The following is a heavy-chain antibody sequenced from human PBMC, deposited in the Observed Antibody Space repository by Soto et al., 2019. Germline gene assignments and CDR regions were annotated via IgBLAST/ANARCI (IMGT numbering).Heavy chain of an antibody. D-gene: IGHD3-22*01. CDR1: GFTLSRYG. CDR3: ARSIITMISPDACDI. J-gene: IGHJ3*02. CDR2: IWFDGSNE. V-gene: IGHV3-33*01. Sequence: QAQLLESGGGVAQPGRSLRLSCAASGFTLSRYGMHWVRQAPGKGLEWVAFIWFDGSNEYYADSVKGRFTISRDNSKNPLLLKMSSMGVEDTAVYYCARSIITMISPDACDIWGQGTMVTVSS.